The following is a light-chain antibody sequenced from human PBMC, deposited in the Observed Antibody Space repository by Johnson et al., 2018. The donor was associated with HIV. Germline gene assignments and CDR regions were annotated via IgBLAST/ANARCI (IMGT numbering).Light chain of an antibody. V-gene: IGLV1-51*02. CDR1: SSNIGNNY. CDR2: ENN. CDR3: ATWDSSLSVYV. Sequence: QSLLTQPPSVSAAPGQKVTISCSGSSSNIGNNYVSWYQQLPGTAPKLLIYENNKRPSGIPDRFSGSKSGTSATLGITGLQTGDEADYYCATWDSSLSVYVFGSGTKVTVL. J-gene: IGLJ1*01.